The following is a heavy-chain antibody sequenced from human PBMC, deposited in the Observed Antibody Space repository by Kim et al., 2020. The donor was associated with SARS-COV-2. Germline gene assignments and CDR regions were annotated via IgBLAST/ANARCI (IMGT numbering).Heavy chain of an antibody. CDR2: ITGYRDGGWAA. V-gene: IGHV3-15*01. CDR1: GFSFSDAW. D-gene: IGHD3-16*01. Sequence: GGSLRLSCAASGFSFSDAWMNWVRQAPGKGLEGIGRITGYRDGGWAADYVAGVESIFTIIRDDLNRIEYLQMNNLRIEDTGVYNCTTTCFDVSPGISVGDSGGTGTRVPVSS. J-gene: IGHJ4*02. CDR3: TTTCFDVSPGISVGDS.